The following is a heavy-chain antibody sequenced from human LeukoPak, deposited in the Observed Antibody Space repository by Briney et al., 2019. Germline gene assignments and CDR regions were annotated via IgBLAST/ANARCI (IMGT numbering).Heavy chain of an antibody. J-gene: IGHJ3*02. D-gene: IGHD4-23*01. CDR2: IGTDGSRT. V-gene: IGHV3-74*01. CDR3: ARDKYGGNSNAFDI. CDR1: GFTFSSYW. Sequence: GGSLRLSCAASGFTFSSYWMHWVRQVPGKGLVWAARIGTDGSRTTYADYVQGRFTISRDNAKNTLYLQMNSLRAEDTAVYYCARDKYGGNSNAFDIWGQGTLVTVSS.